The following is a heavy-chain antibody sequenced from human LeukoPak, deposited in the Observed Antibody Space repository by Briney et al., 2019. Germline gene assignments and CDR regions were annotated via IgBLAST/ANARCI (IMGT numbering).Heavy chain of an antibody. CDR1: GFIFSRFS. Sequence: GGSLRLSCAASGFIFSRFSMNWVRQAPGRGLEWVSSISNTGDHIYYADSLQGRFTISRDNAKNSLFLQMDSLRVDDTAVYYCARGAGVGSYVPLDLWGLGTLVAVSS. CDR3: ARGAGVGSYVPLDL. J-gene: IGHJ5*02. CDR2: ISNTGDHI. V-gene: IGHV3-21*01. D-gene: IGHD3-16*01.